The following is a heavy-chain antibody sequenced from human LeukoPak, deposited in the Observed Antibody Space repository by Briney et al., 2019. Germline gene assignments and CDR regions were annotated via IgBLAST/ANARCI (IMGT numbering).Heavy chain of an antibody. J-gene: IGHJ3*02. Sequence: SEALSLTCTVSGVSISDYYWNWMRQPPGKGLEWIGYIYYSGRTNYNPSLKSRVSISVDTSKNQFSLKLSSVTAADTAVYYCARDFRGSVDAFDIWGQGTMVAVSS. CDR3: ARDFRGSVDAFDI. V-gene: IGHV4-59*01. CDR1: GVSISDYY. CDR2: IYYSGRT.